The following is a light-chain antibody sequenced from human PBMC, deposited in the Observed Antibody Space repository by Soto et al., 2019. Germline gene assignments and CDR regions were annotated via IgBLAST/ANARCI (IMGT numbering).Light chain of an antibody. J-gene: IGKJ1*01. CDR1: QSVDIS. V-gene: IGKV3-15*01. Sequence: EIVLTHSPATLSVSPVDVVMLSCRASQSVDISLAWYQQKPGQAPRLLIYGASTRATDMPGTFSGRGSGTEFTLTITSLRPEDFGVYYCQQYRSWPRTFGQGTKWIS. CDR2: GAS. CDR3: QQYRSWPRT.